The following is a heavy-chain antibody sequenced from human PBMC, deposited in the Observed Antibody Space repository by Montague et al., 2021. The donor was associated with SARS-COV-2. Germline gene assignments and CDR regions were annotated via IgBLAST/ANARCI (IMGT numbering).Heavy chain of an antibody. V-gene: IGHV4-39*02. CDR1: SGSISSEDYY. J-gene: IGHJ2*01. CDR3: ARLSGTVAATGVVLSAPDWYFDL. CDR2: SHSSGNT. D-gene: IGHD1-26*01. Sequence: SETLSLTCTVSSGSISSEDYYWGWIRQAPGKGLEWIGISHSSGNTYYNPSLKSRVTLSVDTSKNHFSLEVTSVTAADTATYYCARLSGTVAATGVVLSAPDWYFDLWGCGTLVTFSS.